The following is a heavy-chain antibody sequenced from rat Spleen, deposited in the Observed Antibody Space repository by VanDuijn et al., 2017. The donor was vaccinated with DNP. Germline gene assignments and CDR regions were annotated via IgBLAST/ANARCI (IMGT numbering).Heavy chain of an antibody. CDR2: ISYSGTT. CDR1: GYSITSNY. J-gene: IGHJ2*01. D-gene: IGHD1-9*01. V-gene: IGHV3-1*01. Sequence: EVQLQESGPGLVKPSQSLSLTCSVTGYSITSNYWGWIRKFPGNKMEWMGYISYSGTTGYNPSLKSRISITRDTSKRQFFLQLNSVTTEDTATYYCARWNYYGYNGFDYWGQGVMVTVSS. CDR3: ARWNYYGYNGFDY.